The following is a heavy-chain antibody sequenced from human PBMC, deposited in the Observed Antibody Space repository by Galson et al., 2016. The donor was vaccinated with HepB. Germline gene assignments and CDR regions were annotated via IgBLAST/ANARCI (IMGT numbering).Heavy chain of an antibody. Sequence: SVKVSCKVSGGTFSNYGITWVRQAPGQGLEWMGGIIPSIGTANYADNFQGRVTITADESTSTAYMDLSSLRFEDTAVYYCAGDIILNVNYDRSGYSFPGYDYYGLDVWGQGTTVIVSS. CDR3: AGDIILNVNYDRSGYSFPGYDYYGLDV. CDR1: GGTFSNYG. V-gene: IGHV1-69*13. CDR2: IIPSIGTA. J-gene: IGHJ6*02. D-gene: IGHD3-22*01.